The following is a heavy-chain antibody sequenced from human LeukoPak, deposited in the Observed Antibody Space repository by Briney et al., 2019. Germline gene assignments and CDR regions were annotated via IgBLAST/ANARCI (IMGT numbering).Heavy chain of an antibody. J-gene: IGHJ5*02. CDR2: MNPNSGNT. V-gene: IGHV1-8*01. CDR3: ARATGWNGFKDWFDP. Sequence: ASVKVSCKASGYSFTSYDINWVRQATAQGLEWMGWMNPNSGNTAYAQKFPGRGTMTRNTSISTDYMELSSLRSEDTDVYYCARATGWNGFKDWFDPWGQGTLVTVSS. CDR1: GYSFTSYD. D-gene: IGHD1-1*01.